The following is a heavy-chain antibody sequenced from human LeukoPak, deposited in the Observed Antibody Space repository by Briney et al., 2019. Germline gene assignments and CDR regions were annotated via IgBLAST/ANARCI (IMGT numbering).Heavy chain of an antibody. V-gene: IGHV4-4*07. D-gene: IGHD3-16*02. CDR1: GGSISNYY. J-gene: IGHJ2*01. CDR2: IHTSGST. Sequence: SETLSLTCTVSGGSISNYYWTWIRQPAGEGLEWIGRIHTSGSTNYNPSLKSRVTMSVDTSKKHFSLKLSSVTAADTAVYYCARGGQITFGGVIGRRYFDLWGRGTLVTVSS. CDR3: ARGGQITFGGVIGRRYFDL.